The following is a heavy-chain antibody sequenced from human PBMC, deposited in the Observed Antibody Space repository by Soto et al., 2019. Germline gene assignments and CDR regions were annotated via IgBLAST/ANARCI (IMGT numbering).Heavy chain of an antibody. V-gene: IGHV4-31*03. CDR3: ARELIAAAGTPDYFDY. CDR2: IYYSGST. CDR1: GGSISSGGYY. J-gene: IGHJ4*02. D-gene: IGHD6-13*01. Sequence: LSLTCTVSGGSISSGGYYWSWIRQHPGKGLEWIGYIYYSGSTYYNPSLKSRVTISVDTSKNQFSLKLSSVTAADTAVYYCARELIAAAGTPDYFDYWGQGTLVTVSS.